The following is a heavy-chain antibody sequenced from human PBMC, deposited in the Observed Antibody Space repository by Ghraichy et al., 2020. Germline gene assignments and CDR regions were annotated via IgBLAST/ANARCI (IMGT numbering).Heavy chain of an antibody. J-gene: IGHJ5*02. V-gene: IGHV4-39*01. CDR1: GGSISSSSYY. CDR2: IYYSGST. CDR3: ARQYYYDSSGYFNWFDP. Sequence: SETLSLTCTVSGGSISSSSYYWGWIRQPPGKGLEWIGSIYYSGSTYYNPSLKSRVTISVDTSKNQFSLKLSSVTAADTAVYYCARQYYYDSSGYFNWFDPWGQGTLVTVSS. D-gene: IGHD3-22*01.